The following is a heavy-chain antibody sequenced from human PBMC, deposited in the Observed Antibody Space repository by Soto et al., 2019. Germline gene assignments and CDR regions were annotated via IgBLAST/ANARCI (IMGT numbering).Heavy chain of an antibody. Sequence: QVQLQESGPGQVKPSQTLSLTCTVSGGSISSGDYFWSWIRQSPGKGLEWIGYISSIGSTYYNPSLKSRVSVSRDTSKNQFSLKLSSVTTTDTAVYYCARGLVIRPYYYHGMDVWGQGTTVTVSS. V-gene: IGHV4-30-4*01. CDR1: GGSISSGDYF. CDR2: ISSIGST. D-gene: IGHD3-9*01. J-gene: IGHJ6*02. CDR3: ARGLVIRPYYYHGMDV.